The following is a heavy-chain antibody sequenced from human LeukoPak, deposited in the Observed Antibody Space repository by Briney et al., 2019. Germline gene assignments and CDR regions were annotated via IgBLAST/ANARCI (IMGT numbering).Heavy chain of an antibody. V-gene: IGHV3-21*01. CDR1: GFTFSSYS. CDR2: ISSSSSYI. Sequence: GGSLRLSCAASGFTFSSYSMNWVRQAPGKGLEWVSSISSSSSYIYYADSVKDRFTISRDNAKNSLYLQMNSLRAEDTAVYYCSGWELLRGNYYYYMDVWGKGTTVTVSS. J-gene: IGHJ6*03. CDR3: SGWELLRGNYYYYMDV. D-gene: IGHD1-26*01.